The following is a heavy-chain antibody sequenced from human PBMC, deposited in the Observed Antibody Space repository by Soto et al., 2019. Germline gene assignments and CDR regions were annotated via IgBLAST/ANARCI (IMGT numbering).Heavy chain of an antibody. J-gene: IGHJ4*02. Sequence: QVQLVESGGGVVQPGRSLRLSCAVSGFTVSTYGMHWVRHAPGKGLEWVAVISRDGGTKYYADSVKGRFTISRDNSRNTLFLEMNSLRGADMAVYYCTGEVASGYWGQGTLVTVSS. V-gene: IGHV3-30*03. D-gene: IGHD2-8*02. CDR3: TGEVASGY. CDR1: GFTVSTYG. CDR2: ISRDGGTK.